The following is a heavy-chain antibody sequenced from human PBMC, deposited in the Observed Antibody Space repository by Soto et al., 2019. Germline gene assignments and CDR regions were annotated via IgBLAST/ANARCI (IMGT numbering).Heavy chain of an antibody. V-gene: IGHV3-74*01. CDR2: IDNDGSSR. Sequence: EVQLGESGGGLVQPGGSLRLSCAAYGSTFSSNCMHWVRQGPGKGLVWVSRIDNDGSSRDYEDYVKGRFTIPRDNAKNKLHLEMSSLRAEDTAVYYCATGSGWYSPDYWGQGTLVPVYS. D-gene: IGHD6-19*01. CDR3: ATGSGWYSPDY. CDR1: GSTFSSNC. J-gene: IGHJ4*02.